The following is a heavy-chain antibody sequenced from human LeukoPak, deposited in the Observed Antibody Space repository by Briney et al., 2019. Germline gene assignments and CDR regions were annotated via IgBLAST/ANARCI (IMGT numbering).Heavy chain of an antibody. Sequence: PSETLSLTRAVYGGSFSGYYWSWIRQPPGKGLEWIGEINHSGSTNYNPSLKSRVTISVDTSKNQSSLKLSSVTAADTAVYYCARSNYGNFDPWGQGTLVTVSS. CDR1: GGSFSGYY. CDR3: ARSNYGNFDP. J-gene: IGHJ5*02. CDR2: INHSGST. V-gene: IGHV4-34*01. D-gene: IGHD1-7*01.